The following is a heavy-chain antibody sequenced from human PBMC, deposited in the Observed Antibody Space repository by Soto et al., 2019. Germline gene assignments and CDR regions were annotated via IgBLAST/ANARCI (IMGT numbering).Heavy chain of an antibody. V-gene: IGHV3-30-3*01. CDR3: ARAPARNTEDIVVVTAATRIDY. Sequence: GGSLRLSCAPSGFTFSSYAMHWVHQAPGKGLEWVAVISYDGTKKYYADSVKGRFTISRDKAKNTLYLQMDSLRAEDTAVYYCARAPARNTEDIVVVTAATRIDYWGQGTLVTVSS. D-gene: IGHD2-15*01. J-gene: IGHJ4*02. CDR1: GFTFSSYA. CDR2: ISYDGTKK.